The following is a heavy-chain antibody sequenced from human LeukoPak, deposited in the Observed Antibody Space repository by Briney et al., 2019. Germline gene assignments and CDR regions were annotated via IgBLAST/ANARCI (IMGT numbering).Heavy chain of an antibody. CDR1: GGSISSSSYY. J-gene: IGHJ4*02. D-gene: IGHD2-15*01. V-gene: IGHV4-39*02. Sequence: SETLSLTCTVSGGSISSSSYYWGWIRQPPGKGLEWIGSIYYSGSAYYNPSLKSRVTISVDTSKNHFSLKLRSVTAADTAVYYCARTSSLTPTPSFDYWGQGTLVTVSS. CDR2: IYYSGSA. CDR3: ARTSSLTPTPSFDY.